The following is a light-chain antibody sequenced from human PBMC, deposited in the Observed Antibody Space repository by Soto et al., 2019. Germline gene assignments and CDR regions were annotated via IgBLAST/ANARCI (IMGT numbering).Light chain of an antibody. CDR1: SSDVGGYKY. CDR2: EVS. Sequence: QSALTQPASVSGSPGQSITISCTGTSSDVGGYKYVSWCQQHPGKAPKLMIYEVSNRPSGVSNRFSGSKSGNTASLTISGLQAEDEADYYCNSFTSSSTYVFGTGTKLTVL. V-gene: IGLV2-14*01. J-gene: IGLJ1*01. CDR3: NSFTSSSTYV.